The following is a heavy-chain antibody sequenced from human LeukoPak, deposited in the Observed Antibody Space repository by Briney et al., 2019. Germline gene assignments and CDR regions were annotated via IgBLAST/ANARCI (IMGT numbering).Heavy chain of an antibody. D-gene: IGHD5-24*01. CDR3: ARDRRLQLEFFEY. CDR1: GFTLSSYW. V-gene: IGHV3-74*01. J-gene: IGHJ4*02. Sequence: GGSLRLSCAASGFTLSSYWMHWFRQVPGKGLVWVSVINKDGTSATYADSVRGRFTISRDNAKNSLYLQMNSLRAEDTAVYYCARDRRLQLEFFEYWGQGILVTVTS. CDR2: INKDGTSA.